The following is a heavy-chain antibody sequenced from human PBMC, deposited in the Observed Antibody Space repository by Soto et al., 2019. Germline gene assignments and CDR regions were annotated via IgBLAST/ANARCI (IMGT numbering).Heavy chain of an antibody. V-gene: IGHV5-10-1*01. J-gene: IGHJ4*02. CDR3: VRCGPLMYSSTSFDY. D-gene: IGHD6-13*01. Sequence: PGESLKISCKGSGYSFTSYWIGWVRQMPGKGLEWMGRIDPSDSYTNYSPSFQGHVTISADKSISTAYLQWSSLQASDTAMYYCVRCGPLMYSSTSFDYWGQGALVTVSS. CDR2: IDPSDSYT. CDR1: GYSFTSYW.